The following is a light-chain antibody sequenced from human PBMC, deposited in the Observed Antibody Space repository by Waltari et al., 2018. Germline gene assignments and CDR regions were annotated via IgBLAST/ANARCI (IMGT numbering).Light chain of an antibody. J-gene: IGKJ2*03. Sequence: DIQMTQSPSTLSASVGDRVTITCRASQSISSSLAWYQQKPGKAPKLMIYKASSLESGVPSRFSGSGSGTEFTLTISSLQPDDCATYYCQQYNSYSRFGQGTKLGIK. CDR2: KAS. V-gene: IGKV1-5*03. CDR3: QQYNSYSR. CDR1: QSISSS.